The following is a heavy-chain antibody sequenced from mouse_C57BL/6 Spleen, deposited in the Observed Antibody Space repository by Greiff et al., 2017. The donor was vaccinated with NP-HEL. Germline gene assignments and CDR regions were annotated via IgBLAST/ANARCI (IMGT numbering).Heavy chain of an antibody. V-gene: IGHV1-39*01. J-gene: IGHJ3*01. CDR3: ARSGDYDEAWFAY. Sequence: VHVKQSGPELVKPGASVKISCKASGYSFTDYNMNWVKQSNGKSLEWIGVINPNYGTTSYNQKFKGKATLTVDQSSSTAYMQLNSLTSEDSAVYYCARSGDYDEAWFAYWGQGTLVTVSA. CDR2: INPNYGTT. D-gene: IGHD2-4*01. CDR1: GYSFTDYN.